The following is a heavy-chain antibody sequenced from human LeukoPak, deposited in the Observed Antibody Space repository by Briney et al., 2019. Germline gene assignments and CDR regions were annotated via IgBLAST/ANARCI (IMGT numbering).Heavy chain of an antibody. Sequence: GGSLRLSCAASGFTFSNYWMSWVRQAPGKGPEWMGNIKEDGSETYYVDSVKGRFTISRDNAQNSLCLHMHSLRVEDTAVYYCARDPYVSNFDYWGQGTLVTVSS. CDR3: ARDPYVSNFDY. CDR2: IKEDGSET. D-gene: IGHD3-10*02. J-gene: IGHJ4*02. V-gene: IGHV3-7*03. CDR1: GFTFSNYW.